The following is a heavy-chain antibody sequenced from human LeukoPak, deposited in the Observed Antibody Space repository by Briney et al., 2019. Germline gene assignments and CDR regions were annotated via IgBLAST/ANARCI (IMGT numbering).Heavy chain of an antibody. CDR3: ARHIVVVVAATPGPDAFDI. CDR1: GGSISSYY. V-gene: IGHV4-59*08. Sequence: SETLSLTCTVSGGSISSYYWSWIRQPPGKGLEWLGYIYYSGSTNYNPSLKSRVTISVDTSKNQFSLKLSSVTAADTAVYYCARHIVVVVAATPGPDAFDIWGQGTMVTVSS. CDR2: IYYSGST. D-gene: IGHD2-15*01. J-gene: IGHJ3*02.